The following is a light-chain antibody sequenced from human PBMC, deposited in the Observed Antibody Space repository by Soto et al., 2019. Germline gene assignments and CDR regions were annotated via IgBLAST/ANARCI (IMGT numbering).Light chain of an antibody. J-gene: IGKJ1*01. CDR3: QQYNNWWT. V-gene: IGKV3-11*01. CDR2: DAS. Sequence: ETVLTQSPATLSLSPGERATLSCRASESVRSYLAWYQQKPGQAPRLLIYDASNTATGIPARFSGSGSGTEFTLTINSLQSEDFAVYYCQQYNNWWTFGQGTKVDI. CDR1: ESVRSY.